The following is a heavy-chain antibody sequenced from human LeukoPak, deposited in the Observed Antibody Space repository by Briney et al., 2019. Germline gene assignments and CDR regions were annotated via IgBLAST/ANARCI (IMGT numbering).Heavy chain of an antibody. CDR1: GGTFSSYA. V-gene: IGHV1-69*05. J-gene: IGHJ6*03. D-gene: IGHD3-22*01. CDR2: IIPIFGTA. CDR3: ARDRPEYYYDRSDQPKNYYYYYRDV. Sequence: ASVKVSCKASGGTFSSYAISWVRQAPGQGLEWMGGIIPIFGTANYAQKFQGRVTITTDESTSTAYMELSSLRSEDTAVYYCARDRPEYYYDRSDQPKNYYYYYRDVWGKGTTVTVSS.